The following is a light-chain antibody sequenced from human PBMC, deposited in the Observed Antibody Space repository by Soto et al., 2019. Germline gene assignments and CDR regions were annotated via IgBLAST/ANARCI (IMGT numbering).Light chain of an antibody. CDR1: QSVLYSPNNKNY. CDR2: WAS. V-gene: IGKV4-1*01. J-gene: IGKJ5*01. Sequence: DIVLTQSPDSLAVSLGERATINCKSSQSVLYSPNNKNYLAWYQQKPGPPPKLVINWASTRKSGVPDRFSGTGSGTDITLTISSLQAEDVAAYYCQQYYSSPLTFGQGTRLEIK. CDR3: QQYYSSPLT.